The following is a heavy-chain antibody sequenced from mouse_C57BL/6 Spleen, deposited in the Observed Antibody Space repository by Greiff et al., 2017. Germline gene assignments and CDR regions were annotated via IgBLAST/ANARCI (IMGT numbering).Heavy chain of an antibody. CDR2: IYPRSGNT. V-gene: IGHV1-81*01. CDR1: GSTFTSYG. Sequence: QVQLQQSGAELARPGASVKLSCKASGSTFTSYGISWVKQRTGPGLEWIGEIYPRSGNTYYNEKFKGKATLTAYKSSSTAYMELRSLTSEDSAVYFCARSITTVEAEGYYFDDWGQGTTLTVSS. CDR3: ARSITTVEAEGYYFDD. D-gene: IGHD1-1*01. J-gene: IGHJ2*01.